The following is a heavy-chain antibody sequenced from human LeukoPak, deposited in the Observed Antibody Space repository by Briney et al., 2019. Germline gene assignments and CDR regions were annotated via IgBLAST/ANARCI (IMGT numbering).Heavy chain of an antibody. CDR1: GGTFSSYA. CDR3: ARAPSVSGGSNWFDP. V-gene: IGHV1-69*04. CDR2: IIPILGIA. Sequence: GASVKVSCKASGGTFSSYAISWVRQAPGQGLEWMGRIIPILGIANYAQKFQGRVTITADKSTSTAYMELSSLRSEDTAVYYCARAPSVSGGSNWFDPWSQGTLVTVSS. J-gene: IGHJ5*02. D-gene: IGHD2-15*01.